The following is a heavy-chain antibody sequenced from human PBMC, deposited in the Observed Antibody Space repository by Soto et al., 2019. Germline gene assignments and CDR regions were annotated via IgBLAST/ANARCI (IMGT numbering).Heavy chain of an antibody. D-gene: IGHD4-17*01. Sequence: QVVGSGGKVVKVGGSLRLSCVASGLSFSNAYMSWVRRAPGQGLEWVGRIKTMTDGGTTDFAAPVKGRFSISRDDSKDSVYLKTHSLKTSDTAMYYCTTDRPARLRGPRVWGRGTMVTVSS. CDR1: GLSFSNAY. J-gene: IGHJ4*02. V-gene: IGHV3-15*01. CDR3: TTDRPARLRGPRV. CDR2: IKTMTDGGTT.